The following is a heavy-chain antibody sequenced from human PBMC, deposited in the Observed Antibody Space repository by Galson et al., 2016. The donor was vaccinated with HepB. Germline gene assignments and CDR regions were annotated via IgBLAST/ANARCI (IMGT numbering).Heavy chain of an antibody. CDR2: IYPGDSDT. J-gene: IGHJ3*01. CDR3: ARLPTMMVVEKAAFDL. Sequence: QSGAEVKEPGESLRISCKGSGYRFTDYWIGWVRQMPGKGLELMGIIYPGDSDTRYNPPFQGQVTISVDKSITTAYLQWSSLKASDSAMYYCARLPTMMVVEKAAFDLWGQGTMVTVSS. D-gene: IGHD3-22*01. CDR1: GYRFTDYW. V-gene: IGHV5-51*01.